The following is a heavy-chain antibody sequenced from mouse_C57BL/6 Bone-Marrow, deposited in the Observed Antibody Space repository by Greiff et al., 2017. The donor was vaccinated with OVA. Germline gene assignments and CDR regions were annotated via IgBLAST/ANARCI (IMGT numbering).Heavy chain of an antibody. CDR2: IDPSDSYT. V-gene: IGHV1-59*01. CDR3: ASVEGGYDY. Sequence: QVQLKQPGAELVRPGTSVKLSCKASGYTFTSYWMHWVKQRPGQGLEWIGVIDPSDSYTNYNQKFKGKATLTVDTSSSTAYMQLSSLTSEDSAVYYCASVEGGYDYWGQGTTLTVSS. J-gene: IGHJ2*01. CDR1: GYTFTSYW.